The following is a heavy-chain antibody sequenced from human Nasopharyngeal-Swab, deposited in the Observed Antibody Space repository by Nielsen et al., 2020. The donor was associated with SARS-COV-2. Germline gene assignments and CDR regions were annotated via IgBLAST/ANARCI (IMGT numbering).Heavy chain of an antibody. D-gene: IGHD3-10*01. CDR2: IKSKTDGGTT. Sequence: SCAASGFTFSNAWMSWVRQAPGKGLEWVGRIKSKTDGGTTDYAAPVKGRFTISRDDSKNTLYLQMNSLKTEDTAVYYCTTYSLLWLNGMDVWGQGTTVTVSS. V-gene: IGHV3-15*01. CDR3: TTYSLLWLNGMDV. CDR1: GFTFSNAW. J-gene: IGHJ6*02.